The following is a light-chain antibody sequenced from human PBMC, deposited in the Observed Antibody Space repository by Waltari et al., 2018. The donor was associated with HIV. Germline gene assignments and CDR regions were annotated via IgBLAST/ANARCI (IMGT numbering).Light chain of an antibody. CDR1: HYISTW. V-gene: IGKV1-5*03. Sequence: DIEVTQSPSTLSASVGDTVSVTCRTAHYISTWLAWYQQRPGKAPKLLIYETSILESGVPSRFSGRGSGTEFTLTISSLLPDDFATYDCQQYNSFSHAFGQGTKV. J-gene: IGKJ1*01. CDR3: QQYNSFSHA. CDR2: ETS.